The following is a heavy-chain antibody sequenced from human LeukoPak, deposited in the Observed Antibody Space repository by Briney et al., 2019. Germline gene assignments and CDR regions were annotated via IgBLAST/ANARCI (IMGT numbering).Heavy chain of an antibody. CDR2: IYYSGST. CDR3: ARGTHRDIVVVPGFAFDI. V-gene: IGHV4-59*01. Sequence: SETLSLTCTVSGGSISSYYWSWIRQPPGKGLEWIGYIYYSGSTNYNPSLKSRVTISVDTSKNQFSLKLSSVTAADTAVYYCARGTHRDIVVVPGFAFDIWGQGTMVTVSS. D-gene: IGHD2-2*01. J-gene: IGHJ3*02. CDR1: GGSISSYY.